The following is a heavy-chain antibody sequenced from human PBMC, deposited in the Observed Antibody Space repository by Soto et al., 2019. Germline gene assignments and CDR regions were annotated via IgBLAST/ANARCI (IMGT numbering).Heavy chain of an antibody. V-gene: IGHV3-15*01. D-gene: IGHD1-7*01. CDR1: GFTFSGAW. Sequence: EVHLVESGGGPVKPGVSLRISCAASGFTFSGAWMSWVRQAPGKGLEWIGRIKSRFDGGRIDYAASVKGRFSISRDDSANTLFLQMNSLKTEDAGVYFCTTSVTGTPRAIDYWGQGTLVTVSS. J-gene: IGHJ4*02. CDR3: TTSVTGTPRAIDY. CDR2: IKSRFDGGRI.